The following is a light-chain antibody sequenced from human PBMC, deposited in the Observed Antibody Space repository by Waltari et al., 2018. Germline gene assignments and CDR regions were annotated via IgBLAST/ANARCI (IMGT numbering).Light chain of an antibody. CDR2: GAS. Sequence: EIVMTQSPAILSVSPGESATLSCRASQGVSSHLAWYQQKPGQAPRLLIHGASTRATGVPVRFSGSGSGTEFTLTISSLQSEDFAAYYCQHYFNWPRTFGQGTKVEVK. CDR1: QGVSSH. CDR3: QHYFNWPRT. V-gene: IGKV3-15*01. J-gene: IGKJ1*01.